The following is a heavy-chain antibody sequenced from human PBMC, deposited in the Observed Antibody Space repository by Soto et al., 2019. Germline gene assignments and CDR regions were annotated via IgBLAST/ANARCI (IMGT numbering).Heavy chain of an antibody. CDR1: GYSFTSYW. CDR3: ARAYYYDSSGYSDY. D-gene: IGHD3-22*01. V-gene: IGHV5-10-1*01. Sequence: PGESLKISCKGSGYSFTSYWIGWVRQMPGKGLEWMGRIDPSDSYTNYSPSFQGHVTISADKSISTAYLQWSSLKASDTAMYYCARAYYYDSSGYSDYWGQGTLVTVYS. CDR2: IDPSDSYT. J-gene: IGHJ4*02.